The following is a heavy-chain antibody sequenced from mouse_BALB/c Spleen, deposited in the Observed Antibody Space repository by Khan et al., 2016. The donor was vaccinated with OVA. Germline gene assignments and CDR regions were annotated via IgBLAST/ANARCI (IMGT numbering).Heavy chain of an antibody. CDR1: GYTFKDYV. CDR2: MNTYTGEP. Sequence: QIQLVQSGPELKKPGETVKISCKASGYTFKDYVMNWVKQSPGEGLKWMGWMNTYTGEPTYADDFKGRFAFSLATSASTAYLQLSSLKNEDTATYFDVRFLGGYWGQGTTLTVSS. D-gene: IGHD3-1*01. V-gene: IGHV9-3-1*01. J-gene: IGHJ2*01. CDR3: VRFLGGY.